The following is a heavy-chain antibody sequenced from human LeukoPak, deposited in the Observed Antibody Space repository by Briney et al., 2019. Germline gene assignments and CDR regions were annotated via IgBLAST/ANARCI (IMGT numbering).Heavy chain of an antibody. J-gene: IGHJ4*02. V-gene: IGHV1-2*02. CDR2: INPNSGGT. CDR1: GYTFTGYY. D-gene: IGHD3-16*01. Sequence: ASVKVSCKASGYTFTGYYMHWVRQAPGQGLEWMGWINPNSGGTNYAQKFQGRVTMTRDTSISTAYMELGSLRSEDTAVYYCAGESQGERPYWGQGTLVTVSS. CDR3: AGESQGERPY.